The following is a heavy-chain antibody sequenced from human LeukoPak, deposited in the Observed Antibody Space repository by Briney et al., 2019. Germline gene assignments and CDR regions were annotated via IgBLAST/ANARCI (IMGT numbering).Heavy chain of an antibody. Sequence: ASVKVSCKTSGGTFLSHIFSWVRQAPGHGLEWIGKITPVIETAKYAQTFQGRVSIYTDKDTTTVYMDLSGLRPDDTADYYRARVNLRGSNYNWFDPWGQGTRVIVSS. CDR3: ARVNLRGSNYNWFDP. D-gene: IGHD3-10*01. CDR1: GGTFLSHI. J-gene: IGHJ5*02. V-gene: IGHV1-69*08. CDR2: ITPVIETA.